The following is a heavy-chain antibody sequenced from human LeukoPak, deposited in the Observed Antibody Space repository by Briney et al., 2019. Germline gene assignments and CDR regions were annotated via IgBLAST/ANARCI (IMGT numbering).Heavy chain of an antibody. CDR3: TRESGSYHGNDY. CDR1: GYTFTGYY. V-gene: IGHV1-2*06. J-gene: IGHJ4*02. CDR2: INPNNGGT. Sequence: ASVKVSCKASGYTFTGYYMHWVRQAPGQGLEWMGRINPNNGGTNYAQKFQGRVTMTGDTSISAAYMELSSLRSDDTAVYYCTRESGSYHGNDYWGQGTLVTVSS. D-gene: IGHD1-26*01.